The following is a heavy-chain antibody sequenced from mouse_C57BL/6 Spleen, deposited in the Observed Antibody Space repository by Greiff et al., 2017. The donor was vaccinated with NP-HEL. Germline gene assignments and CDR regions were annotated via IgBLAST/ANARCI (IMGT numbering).Heavy chain of an antibody. J-gene: IGHJ2*01. CDR1: GYTFTSYW. V-gene: IGHV1-50*01. CDR3: AIYYDYVPDD. D-gene: IGHD2-4*01. Sequence: QVQLQQPGAELVKPGASVKLSCKASGYTFTSYWMHWVKQRPGQGLEWIGEIDPSDSYTNYNQKFKGKATLTVDTSSSTAYMQLSSLTSEDSAVYYCAIYYDYVPDDWGQGTTVTVSS. CDR2: IDPSDSYT.